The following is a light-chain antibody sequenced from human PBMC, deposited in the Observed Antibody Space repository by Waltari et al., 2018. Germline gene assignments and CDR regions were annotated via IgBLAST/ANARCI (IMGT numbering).Light chain of an antibody. CDR2: RNN. V-gene: IGLV1-44*01. CDR3: AAWDDSLNGWV. Sequence: QSVLTQPPSASGTPGQRVTISCSGSSSNVAINTVNWYQHVPGTAPKLLVYRNNQRPSGVPDRFSASKSGTSASLAVSGLQSEDEADYYCAAWDDSLNGWVFGGGTKLTVL. CDR1: SSNVAINT. J-gene: IGLJ3*02.